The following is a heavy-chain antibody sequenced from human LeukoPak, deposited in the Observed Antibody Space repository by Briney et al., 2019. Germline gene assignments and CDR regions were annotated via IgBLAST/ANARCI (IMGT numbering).Heavy chain of an antibody. CDR1: GYTFTSYY. Sequence: ASVKVSCKASGYTFTSYYMHRVRQAPGQGLEWMGMINPSGGSTTYAQKFQGRVTITRDMSTSTVYMELSSLRSEDTAVYYSARDYGDYAQLDYWGQGTLVTVSS. CDR2: INPSGGST. D-gene: IGHD4-17*01. V-gene: IGHV1-46*01. J-gene: IGHJ4*02. CDR3: ARDYGDYAQLDY.